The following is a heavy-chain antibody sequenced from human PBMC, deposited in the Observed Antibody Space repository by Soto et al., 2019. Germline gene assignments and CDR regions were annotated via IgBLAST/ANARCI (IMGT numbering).Heavy chain of an antibody. Sequence: EVQLLESGGGLVQPGGSLRLSCAASGFTFSIYPMSWVRQTPEKGLEWVSTIGTTGGDTYYAGSVRGRSTISRDDSKNTLYLQMSSLRAEESAVYYCAKSRVDSGRGYFDLWGRGTLVTVSS. CDR1: GFTFSIYP. CDR2: IGTTGGDT. D-gene: IGHD6-25*01. J-gene: IGHJ2*01. CDR3: AKSRVDSGRGYFDL. V-gene: IGHV3-23*01.